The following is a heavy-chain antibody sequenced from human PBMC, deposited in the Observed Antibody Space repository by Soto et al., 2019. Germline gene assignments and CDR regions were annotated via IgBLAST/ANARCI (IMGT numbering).Heavy chain of an antibody. D-gene: IGHD1-26*01. V-gene: IGHV1-58*01. CDR3: ATAGSLNSGSYLDAFDI. CDR1: GFTFTSSA. CDR2: IVVGSGNT. Sequence: SVKVSCKASGFTFTSSAVQWVRQARGPRLEWIGWIVVGSGNTNYAQKFQERVTITRDMSTSTAYMELSSLRSEDTAVYYCATAGSLNSGSYLDAFDIWGQGTMVTVSS. J-gene: IGHJ3*02.